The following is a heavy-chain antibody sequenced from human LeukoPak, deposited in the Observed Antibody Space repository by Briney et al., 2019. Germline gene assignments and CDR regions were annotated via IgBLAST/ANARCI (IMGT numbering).Heavy chain of an antibody. V-gene: IGHV4-39*01. CDR1: GGSISSSSDY. D-gene: IGHD6-19*01. Sequence: SETLSLTCTVSGGSISSSSDYWGWIRQPPGKGLEWIGSIYYSGSTYYNPSLKSRVTISVDTSKNQFSLKLSSVTAADTAVYYCARASGWYLYAFDIWGQGTMVTVSS. CDR3: ARASGWYLYAFDI. J-gene: IGHJ3*02. CDR2: IYYSGST.